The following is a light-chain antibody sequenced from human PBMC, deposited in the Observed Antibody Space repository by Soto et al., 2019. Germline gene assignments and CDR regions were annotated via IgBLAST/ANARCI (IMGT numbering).Light chain of an antibody. CDR1: QSVSSY. CDR3: QQRSNWRT. CDR2: DAS. Sequence: EIVLTQSPATLSLSPGERATLSCRASQSVSSYLAWYQQKPGQAPRLLIYDASNRATGIPDTFSGSGSGTDITHTNSSLAPEDFAVYYCQQRSNWRTFGQGTKEEIK. V-gene: IGKV3-11*01. J-gene: IGKJ1*01.